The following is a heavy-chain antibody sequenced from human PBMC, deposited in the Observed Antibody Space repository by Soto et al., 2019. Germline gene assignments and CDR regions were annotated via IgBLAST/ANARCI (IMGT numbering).Heavy chain of an antibody. CDR3: AGDVPSSWYTFEYFDY. V-gene: IGHV1-69*04. Sequence: SVKVSCKASGGTFTSYTISWVRQAPGQGLEWMGRIIPILGIANYAQKFQGRVTITADKSTSTAYMELSSLRSEDTAVYYCAGDVPSSWYTFEYFDYWGQGTLVTVSS. D-gene: IGHD6-13*01. CDR2: IIPILGIA. J-gene: IGHJ4*02. CDR1: GGTFTSYT.